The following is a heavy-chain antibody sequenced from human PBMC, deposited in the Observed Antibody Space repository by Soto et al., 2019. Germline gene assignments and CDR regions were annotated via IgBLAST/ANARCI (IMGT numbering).Heavy chain of an antibody. CDR1: GFTLSAYW. V-gene: IGHV3-74*03. Sequence: HPGGSLRFSCAASGFTLSAYWMHWVRQAPGRGLEWVSRLSSDGFGTAYADSVKGRFHISSDNARNTLFLQMNGLRAEDTAVYYCARDLGGPDYWGRGTLVTVSS. D-gene: IGHD3-16*01. CDR3: ARDLGGPDY. J-gene: IGHJ4*02. CDR2: LSSDGFGT.